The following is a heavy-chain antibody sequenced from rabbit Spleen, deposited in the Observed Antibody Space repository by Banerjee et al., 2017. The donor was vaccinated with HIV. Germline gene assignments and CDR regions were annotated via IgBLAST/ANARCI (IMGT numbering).Heavy chain of an antibody. J-gene: IGHJ6*01. V-gene: IGHV1S45*01. D-gene: IGHD8-1*01. CDR2: INAITGKA. CDR3: ARDAGTSFSTYGMDL. CDR1: GFSFSSSYW. Sequence: QEQLVESGGGLVKPGASLTLTCKASGFSFSSSYWICWVRQAPGKGLEWIACINAITGKAVYASWAKGRFTFSKTSSTTVTLQMTSLTAADTATYFCARDAGTSFSTYGMDLWGQGTLVTVS.